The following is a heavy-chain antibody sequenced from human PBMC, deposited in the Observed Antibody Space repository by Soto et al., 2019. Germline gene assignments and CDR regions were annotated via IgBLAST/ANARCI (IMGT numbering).Heavy chain of an antibody. CDR2: INSDGSST. Sequence: GGSLRLSCAASGFTSSSYWMHWVRQAPGKGLVWVSRINSDGSSTSYADSVKGRFTISRDNAKNTLYLQMNSLRAEDTAVYYCARVYCSGGGCYHLEYSGQGTLVTVSS. J-gene: IGHJ4*02. D-gene: IGHD2-15*01. CDR3: ARVYCSGGGCYHLEY. V-gene: IGHV3-74*01. CDR1: GFTSSSYW.